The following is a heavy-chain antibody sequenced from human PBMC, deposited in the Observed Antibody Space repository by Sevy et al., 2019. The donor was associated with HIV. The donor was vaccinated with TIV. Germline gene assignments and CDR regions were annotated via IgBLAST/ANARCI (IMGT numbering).Heavy chain of an antibody. CDR3: ARMGGSGWYAGY. CDR2: IYSGGTT. D-gene: IGHD6-19*01. Sequence: GGSLRLSCAASGFTVSTYYMSWVRQAPGKGLEWVSVIYSGGTTFYADSVKVRFTISRDNSKNTLYLQMNSLRVEDTAVYYCARMGGSGWYAGYWGQGTLVTVSS. V-gene: IGHV3-66*01. CDR1: GFTVSTYY. J-gene: IGHJ4*02.